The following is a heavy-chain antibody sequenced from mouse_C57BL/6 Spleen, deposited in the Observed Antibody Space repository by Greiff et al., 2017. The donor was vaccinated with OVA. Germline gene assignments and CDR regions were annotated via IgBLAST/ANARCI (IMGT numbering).Heavy chain of an antibody. CDR1: GFTFTSYW. Sequence: QVQLQQPGAELVKPWASVKMSCKASGFTFTSYWVTWVKQRPGQGLEWIGDIYPGSGSTNYTEKIKSKATLTVDTSSSKAYMQLSSLTTEDSAVYYCAKGGGNYYSLAYWGQGTLVTVSA. CDR3: AKGGGNYYSLAY. CDR2: IYPGSGST. J-gene: IGHJ3*01. V-gene: IGHV1-55*01. D-gene: IGHD2-1*01.